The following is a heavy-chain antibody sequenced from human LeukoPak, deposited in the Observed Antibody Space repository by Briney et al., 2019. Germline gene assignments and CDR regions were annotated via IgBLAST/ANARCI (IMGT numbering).Heavy chain of an antibody. D-gene: IGHD2-2*01. J-gene: IGHJ6*02. CDR1: GGSISSSSHY. Sequence: SETLSLTCTVSGGSISSSSHYWGWIRQPPGKGPEWIGSLYYSGSTYYNPSLKSRVTISVDTSKNQFSLKLSSVAATDTAVYYCARHDCTTTSCLYFYGMDVWGQGTTVTVSS. CDR3: ARHDCTTTSCLYFYGMDV. CDR2: LYYSGST. V-gene: IGHV4-39*01.